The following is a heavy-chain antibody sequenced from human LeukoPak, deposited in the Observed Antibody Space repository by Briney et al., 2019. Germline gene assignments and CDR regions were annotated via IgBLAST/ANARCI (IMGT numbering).Heavy chain of an antibody. CDR3: ARVPRSYYYYYYMDV. J-gene: IGHJ6*03. CDR1: GGSISSSNW. V-gene: IGHV4-4*02. Sequence: PSETLSLTCAVSGGSISSSNWWSWVRQPPGKGLEWIGEIFHSGITNYNPSLKSRVTISLDKSKNQFSLKLTSVTAADTAVYYCARVPRSYYYYYYMDVWGKGTTVTVSS. CDR2: IFHSGIT.